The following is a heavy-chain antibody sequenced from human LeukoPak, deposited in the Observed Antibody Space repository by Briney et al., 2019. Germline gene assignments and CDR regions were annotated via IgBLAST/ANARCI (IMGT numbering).Heavy chain of an antibody. Sequence: PSGTLSLSCAVSGGSISSSNWRSWVRQPPGKGLEWIGEIYHSGSTNYNPSLKSRVTISVDKSKNQFSLKLSSVTAADTAVYYCARESDSGYYINGAFDIWGQGTMVTVSS. D-gene: IGHD3-22*01. CDR1: GGSISSSNW. J-gene: IGHJ3*02. V-gene: IGHV4-4*02. CDR2: IYHSGST. CDR3: ARESDSGYYINGAFDI.